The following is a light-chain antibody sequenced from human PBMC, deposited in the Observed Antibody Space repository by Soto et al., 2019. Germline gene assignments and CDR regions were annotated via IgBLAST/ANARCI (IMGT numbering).Light chain of an antibody. CDR2: DVN. J-gene: IGLJ2*01. CDR3: CSFATSYIHVI. Sequence: QSVPTQPRSVSGSPGQSVTISCTGSISDVGGYDYVSWYQHHPGRAPKLMIFDVNKRPSGVPDRFSGSKSGNTASLTISGLQAEDEADYYCCSFATSYIHVIFGGGTKLTVL. V-gene: IGLV2-11*01. CDR1: ISDVGGYDY.